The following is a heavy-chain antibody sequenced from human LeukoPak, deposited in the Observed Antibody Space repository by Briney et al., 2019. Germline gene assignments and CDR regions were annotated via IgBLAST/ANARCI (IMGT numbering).Heavy chain of an antibody. CDR2: INHSGST. J-gene: IGHJ4*02. Sequence: SETLSLTCAVYGGSFSGYYWSWIRQPPGKGLEWIGEINHSGSTNYNPSLKSRVTISVDTSKNQFSLKLSSVTAADTAVYYCARSRRDTHYYDSSGYYPGDYWGQGTLVTVS. D-gene: IGHD3-22*01. CDR1: GGSFSGYY. CDR3: ARSRRDTHYYDSSGYYPGDY. V-gene: IGHV4-34*01.